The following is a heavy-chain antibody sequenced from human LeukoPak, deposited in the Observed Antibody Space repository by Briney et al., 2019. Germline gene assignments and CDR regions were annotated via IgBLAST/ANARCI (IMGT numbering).Heavy chain of an antibody. J-gene: IGHJ3*02. CDR1: GYTFTSYD. CDR2: MNPNSGNT. Sequence: ASVKVSCKASGYTFTSYDINWVRQATGQGLEWMGWMNPNSGNTGYAQKFQGRVTISRNTSISTAYMELSSLRSEDTAVYYCAKVVYYYDSSGYSDAFDIWGQGTMVTVSS. D-gene: IGHD3-22*01. CDR3: AKVVYYYDSSGYSDAFDI. V-gene: IGHV1-8*03.